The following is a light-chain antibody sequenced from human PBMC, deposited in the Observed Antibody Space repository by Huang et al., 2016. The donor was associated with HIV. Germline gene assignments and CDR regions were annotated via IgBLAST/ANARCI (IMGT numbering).Light chain of an antibody. Sequence: EIVLTQSPGTLSLSPGERATLSCRASQSVNSKFFAWYQQKPGQAPRLLIYSTSNSATGIPDRFSGSGSGTDFTLTISKLEPEDFAVYYCQQFDTSPPTFTFGPGTKVDIK. CDR1: QSVNSKF. J-gene: IGKJ3*01. V-gene: IGKV3-20*01. CDR2: STS. CDR3: QQFDTSPPTFT.